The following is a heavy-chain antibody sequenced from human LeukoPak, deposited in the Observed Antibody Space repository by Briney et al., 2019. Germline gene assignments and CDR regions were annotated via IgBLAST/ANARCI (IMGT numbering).Heavy chain of an antibody. V-gene: IGHV4-59*12. CDR3: ARGGGNYDYVWGSYRFLVY. CDR2: IYYSGST. J-gene: IGHJ4*02. CDR1: GGSISSYY. Sequence: PSETLSLTCTVSGGSISSYYWSWIRQPPGKGLEWIGYIYYSGSTYYNPSLKSRVTISVDTSKNQFSLKLSSVTAADTAVYYCARGGGNYDYVWGSYRFLVYWGQGTLVTVSS. D-gene: IGHD3-16*02.